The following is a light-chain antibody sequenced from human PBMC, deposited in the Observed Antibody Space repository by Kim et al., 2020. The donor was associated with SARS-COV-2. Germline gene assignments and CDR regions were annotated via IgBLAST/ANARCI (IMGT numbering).Light chain of an antibody. CDR2: GKD. CDR3: KSRDSRGKVV. CDR1: SLRSYY. Sequence: SSELTQDPAVSVALGQTVRITCQGDSLRSYYATWYQQKSGQAPVLVFYGKDKRPSGIPDRFSGSSSGSTASLTISGAQAADEADYYCKSRDSRGKVVFGGGTQLTVL. J-gene: IGLJ2*01. V-gene: IGLV3-19*01.